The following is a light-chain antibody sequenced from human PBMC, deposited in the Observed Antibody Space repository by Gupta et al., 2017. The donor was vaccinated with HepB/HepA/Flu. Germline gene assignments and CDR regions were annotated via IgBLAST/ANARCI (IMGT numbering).Light chain of an antibody. CDR3: AARDNSLNGRV. V-gene: IGLV1-44*01. CDR2: TNN. Sequence: QSVLTQPPSASGTPGQRVTISCSGSSSNIGSNVVNWYQQFPGTAPKLLIYTNNERPSAVPARFSGSKSGTSASLAITGVQAEDEADYYCAARDNSLNGRVFGGGTKLTVL. J-gene: IGLJ3*02. CDR1: SSNIGSNV.